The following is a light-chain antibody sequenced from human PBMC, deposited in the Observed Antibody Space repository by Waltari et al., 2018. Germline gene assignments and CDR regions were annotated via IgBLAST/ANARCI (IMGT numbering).Light chain of an antibody. V-gene: IGKV1-12*01. CDR1: QAISSC. CDR2: KAS. CDR3: QNYNSAPYS. Sequence: DIKMTQTPSSLSASVGDSVTITCRASQAISSCLAWYQQKPGIAPKLPIYKASSLQTVVPSRFSGSGSGTDFTLTISSLQPEDFATYYCQNYNSAPYSFGQWTKVEI. J-gene: IGKJ2*03.